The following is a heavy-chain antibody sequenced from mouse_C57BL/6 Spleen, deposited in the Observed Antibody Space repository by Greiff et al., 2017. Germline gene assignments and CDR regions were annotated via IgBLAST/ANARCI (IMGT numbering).Heavy chain of an antibody. V-gene: IGHV3-6*01. CDR1: GYSITSGYY. D-gene: IGHD2-4*01. Sequence: EVQLQESGPGLVKPSQSLSLTCSVTGYSITSGYYWNWIRQFPGNKLEWMGYISYDGSNNYNPSLKNRISITRDTSKNQFFLKLNSVTTEDTATYYCARGDYGRGGYYFDYWGQGTTLTVSS. J-gene: IGHJ2*01. CDR2: ISYDGSN. CDR3: ARGDYGRGGYYFDY.